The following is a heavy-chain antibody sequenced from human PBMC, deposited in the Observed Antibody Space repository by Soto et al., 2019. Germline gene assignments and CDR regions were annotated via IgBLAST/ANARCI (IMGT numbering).Heavy chain of an antibody. CDR3: ARLLWGGIPPEEHPIAY. Sequence: QLQLQESGPGLVKPSETLSLTCTVSGGSISSSSYYWGWIRQPPGKGLEWIGSIYYSGSTYYNPPLKRRVTIAVDTSKNQFSLQLSSVTAADTAVYYCARLLWGGIPPEEHPIAYWGQGTLVTVSS. V-gene: IGHV4-39*01. CDR2: IYYSGST. J-gene: IGHJ4*02. D-gene: IGHD3-3*01. CDR1: GGSISSSSYY.